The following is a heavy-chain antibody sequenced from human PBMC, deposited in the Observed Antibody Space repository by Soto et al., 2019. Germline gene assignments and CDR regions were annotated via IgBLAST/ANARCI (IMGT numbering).Heavy chain of an antibody. CDR3: AREEYSSGWYYFDY. V-gene: IGHV1-69*06. J-gene: IGHJ4*02. Sequence: SVKVSCKASGGTFSSYAISWVRQAPGQGPEWMGGIIPIFGTANYAQKFQGRVTITADKSTSTAYMELSSLRSEDTAVYYCAREEYSSGWYYFDYWGQGTLVTVSS. CDR2: IIPIFGTA. D-gene: IGHD6-19*01. CDR1: GGTFSSYA.